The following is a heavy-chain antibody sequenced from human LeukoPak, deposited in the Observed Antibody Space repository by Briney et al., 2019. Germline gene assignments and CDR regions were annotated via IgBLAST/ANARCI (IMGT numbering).Heavy chain of an antibody. CDR1: GYTLTELS. D-gene: IGHD3-16*02. CDR3: ARGITFGGVIVNVFDI. CDR2: FDPEDGET. Sequence: GASVKVSCKVSGYTLTELSMHWVRQAPGKGLEWMGGFDPEDGETIYAQKFQGRVTMTEDTSTDTAYMELSSLRSEDTAVYYCARGITFGGVIVNVFDIWGQGTMVTGSS. J-gene: IGHJ3*02. V-gene: IGHV1-24*01.